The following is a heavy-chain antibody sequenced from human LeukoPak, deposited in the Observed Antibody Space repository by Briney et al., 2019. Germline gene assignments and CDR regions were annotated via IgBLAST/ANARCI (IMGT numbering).Heavy chain of an antibody. CDR1: GGSISNSSYY. J-gene: IGHJ4*02. V-gene: IGHV4-39*07. D-gene: IGHD1-14*01. CDR2: IYYSGST. CDR3: ARRKTVVFDY. Sequence: SEALSLTCTVSGGSISNSSYYWGWIRQPPGKGLEWIGSIYYSGSTYYNPSLKSRVTMSIDTSKNQFSLKLSSVTAADTAVYYCARRKTVVFDYWGQGTLVTVSS.